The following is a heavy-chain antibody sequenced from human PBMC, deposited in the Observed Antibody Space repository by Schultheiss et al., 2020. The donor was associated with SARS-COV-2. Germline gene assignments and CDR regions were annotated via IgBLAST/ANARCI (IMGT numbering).Heavy chain of an antibody. D-gene: IGHD3-10*01. V-gene: IGHV3-7*03. J-gene: IGHJ4*02. CDR1: GFTVSNTY. CDR3: TVVGGSGSFYYY. CDR2: IKQDGSEK. Sequence: GGSLRLSCAASGFTVSNTYISWVRQAPGKGLEWVANIKQDGSEKYYVDSVKGRFTISRDNAKNSLYLQMSSLRAEDTAMYYCTVVGGSGSFYYYWGQGTLVTVSS.